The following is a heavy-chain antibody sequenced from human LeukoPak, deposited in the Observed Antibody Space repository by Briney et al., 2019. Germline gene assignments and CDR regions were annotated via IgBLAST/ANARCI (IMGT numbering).Heavy chain of an antibody. CDR3: ARDHSLGSHFDY. D-gene: IGHD3-16*01. Sequence: PGGSLRLSCAASGFTFSSYSMNWVRQAPGKGLEWVSSISGSSSYIYYADSVKGRFTISRDNAKNSLYLQMNSLRAEDTAVYYCARDHSLGSHFDYWGQGTLVTVSS. CDR2: ISGSSSYI. J-gene: IGHJ4*02. V-gene: IGHV3-21*01. CDR1: GFTFSSYS.